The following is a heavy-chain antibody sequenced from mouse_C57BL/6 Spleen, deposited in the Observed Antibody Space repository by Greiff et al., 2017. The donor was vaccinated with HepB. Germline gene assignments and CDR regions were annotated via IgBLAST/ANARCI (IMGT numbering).Heavy chain of an antibody. CDR1: GYTFTDYN. J-gene: IGHJ1*03. V-gene: IGHV1-18*01. Sequence: SGPELVKPGASVKIPCKASGYTFTDYNMDWVKQSHGKSLEWIGDIIPNNGGTIYNQKFKGKATLTVDKSSSTAYMELRSLTSEDTAVYYCASSLRKGGYFDVWGTGTTVTVSS. CDR3: ASSLRKGGYFDV. D-gene: IGHD1-1*01. CDR2: IIPNNGGT.